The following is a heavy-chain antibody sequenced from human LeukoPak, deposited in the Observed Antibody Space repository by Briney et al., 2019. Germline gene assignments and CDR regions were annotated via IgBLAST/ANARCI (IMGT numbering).Heavy chain of an antibody. V-gene: IGHV4-61*02. Sequence: SETLSLTCHVSGDSLSSSRFSWSWIRQPAGKGLEWIGRIYTSGSTNYNPSLKSRVTISVDKSKNQFSLKLSSVTAADTAVYYCARGPPYSSGWHWGHPFDYWGQGTLVTVSS. J-gene: IGHJ4*02. CDR3: ARGPPYSSGWHWGHPFDY. D-gene: IGHD6-19*01. CDR1: GDSLSSSRFS. CDR2: IYTSGST.